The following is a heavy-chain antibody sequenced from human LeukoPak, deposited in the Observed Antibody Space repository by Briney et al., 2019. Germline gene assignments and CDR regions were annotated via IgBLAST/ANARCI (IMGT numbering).Heavy chain of an antibody. D-gene: IGHD6-6*01. CDR1: GGPISSGGYY. CDR2: MYHGGTT. CDR3: ASIPYSSSPNPSY. Sequence: PSQTLSLTCTVSGGPISSGGYYWSWIRQHPGKGLEWIGYMYHGGTTYYNPSLKSRVTISVDTSKNQFSLKLSSVTAADTAVYYCASIPYSSSPNPSYWGQGTLVTVSS. V-gene: IGHV4-31*03. J-gene: IGHJ4*02.